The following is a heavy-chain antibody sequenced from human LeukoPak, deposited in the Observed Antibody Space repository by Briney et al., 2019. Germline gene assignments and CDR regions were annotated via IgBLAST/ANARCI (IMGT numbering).Heavy chain of an antibody. CDR3: AGTVNIAEIKDDFDY. V-gene: IGHV4-30-4*01. Sequence: PSETLSLTCTVSGGSISSGDYYWSWIRQPPGKGLEWIGYIYYSGSTYYNPSLKSRVTISVDTSKNQFSLKLSSVTAADTAVYYCAGTVNIAEIKDDFDYWGQGTLVTVSS. CDR1: GGSISSGDYY. D-gene: IGHD6-13*01. CDR2: IYYSGST. J-gene: IGHJ4*02.